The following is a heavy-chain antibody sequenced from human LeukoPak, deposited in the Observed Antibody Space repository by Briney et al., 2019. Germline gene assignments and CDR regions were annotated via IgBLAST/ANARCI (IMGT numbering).Heavy chain of an antibody. CDR3: TTAKYNWNYVLDY. Sequence: GRSLRLSCAASGFTFSSYGMHWVRQAPGKGLEWVAVISYDGSNKYYADSVKGRFTISRDNSKNTLYLQMNSLKTEDTAVYYCTTAKYNWNYVLDYWGQGTLVTVSS. D-gene: IGHD1-7*01. CDR2: ISYDGSNK. V-gene: IGHV3-30*03. J-gene: IGHJ4*02. CDR1: GFTFSSYG.